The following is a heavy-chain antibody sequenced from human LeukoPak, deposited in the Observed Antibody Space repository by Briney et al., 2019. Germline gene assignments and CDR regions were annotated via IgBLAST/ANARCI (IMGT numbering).Heavy chain of an antibody. CDR3: ARQVYYYASGTTYYYYMDV. V-gene: IGHV4-39*01. CDR2: IYHSGRA. J-gene: IGHJ6*03. D-gene: IGHD3-10*01. Sequence: GSLRLSCAASGFTVSSNYMSWVRQAPGKGLEWIGSIYHSGRAYYNPSLKSRVTISVDTSKNHFSLKLSSVTAADTAVYYCARQVYYYASGTTYYYYMDVWGNGTTVTISS. CDR1: GFTVSSNY.